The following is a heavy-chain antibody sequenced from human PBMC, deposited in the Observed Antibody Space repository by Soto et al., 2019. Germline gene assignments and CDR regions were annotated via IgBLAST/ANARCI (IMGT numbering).Heavy chain of an antibody. CDR1: GFICSSYD. Sequence: GGSLRLSCAVSGFICSSYDMSWVRQAPGRGLEWVSTILVGGSTHYEDSVKGRFTISRDTSKNTVYLQMNSLTAGDTAFYYCAKATATSGGAFEIYGQGTMVTVSS. CDR2: ILVGGST. V-gene: IGHV3-23*01. D-gene: IGHD1-1*01. J-gene: IGHJ3*02. CDR3: AKATATSGGAFEI.